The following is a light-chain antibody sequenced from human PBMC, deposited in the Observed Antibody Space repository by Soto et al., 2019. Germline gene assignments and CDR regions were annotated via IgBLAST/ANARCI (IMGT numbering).Light chain of an antibody. CDR1: QGINNW. V-gene: IGKV1-12*01. J-gene: IGKJ4*01. CDR2: AVS. Sequence: DIQITKSPSSVSASVGDRVTIACRASQGINNWLAWYQQKPGKAPELLIYAVSYLQSGVPSRFSGSGSGTDFTLTISSLQPEDFATYFCKQSSAFPLTFGGGTKVDIK. CDR3: KQSSAFPLT.